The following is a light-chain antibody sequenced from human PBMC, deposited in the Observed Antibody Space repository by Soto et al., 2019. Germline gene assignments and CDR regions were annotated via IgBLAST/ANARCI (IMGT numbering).Light chain of an antibody. CDR2: EAA. CDR3: QQSTNYPWT. V-gene: IGKV1-5*03. CDR1: QYIHNY. Sequence: DIQMTQSPSTLSASVGDSVTITCRASQYIHNYLAWYQQKPDEAPQLLIHEAANLESGVPSRFSGSGTGTEFTLTISGLPPDDVATYYCQQSTNYPWTFGKGTRVDI. J-gene: IGKJ1*01.